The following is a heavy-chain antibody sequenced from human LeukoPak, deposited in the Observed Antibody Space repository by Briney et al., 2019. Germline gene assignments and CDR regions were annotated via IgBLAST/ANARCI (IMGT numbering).Heavy chain of an antibody. CDR3: ARGVRYYHFWSEEVDYMDV. V-gene: IGHV3-21*01. D-gene: IGHD3-3*01. CDR1: GFTFSSYG. J-gene: IGHJ6*03. CDR2: ISSSSSYI. Sequence: GGALRLSCAASGFTFSSYGMSWVRQAPGKGLEWVSSISSSSSYIYYADSVKGRFTISRDNAKNSLYLQMNSLRAEDTAVYYCARGVRYYHFWSEEVDYMDVWGKGTTVTVSS.